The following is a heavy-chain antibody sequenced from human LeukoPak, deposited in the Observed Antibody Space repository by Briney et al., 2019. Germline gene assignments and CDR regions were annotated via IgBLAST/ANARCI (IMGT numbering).Heavy chain of an antibody. CDR2: INPNSGGT. J-gene: IGHJ5*02. D-gene: IGHD2-21*01. V-gene: IGHV1-2*02. Sequence: ASVKVSCKTSGYSFTDYYMHWVRQAPGQGLEWMGWINPNSGGTSSAQKFQGRVTMTRDMSISTVYMEVSWLTSDDTAIYYCARADRLHGGPYLIGPWGQGTLVTVSS. CDR1: GYSFTDYY. CDR3: ARADRLHGGPYLIGP.